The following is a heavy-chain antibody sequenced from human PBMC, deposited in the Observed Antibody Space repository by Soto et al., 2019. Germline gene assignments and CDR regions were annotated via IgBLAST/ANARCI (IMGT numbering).Heavy chain of an antibody. D-gene: IGHD2-15*01. CDR1: GGTFSRYA. CDR3: ARELMKGYCSGGSCYSGLTGYYYGMDV. CDR2: IVPIYGTR. Sequence: GASVKVSCKASGGTFSRYAFSWVRQAPGQGLEWMGGIVPIYGTRGFAQKFQGRLTITADEPTRTAYMELSSLRSEDTAVYYCARELMKGYCSGGSCYSGLTGYYYGMDVWGQGTTVTVSS. V-gene: IGHV1-69*13. J-gene: IGHJ6*02.